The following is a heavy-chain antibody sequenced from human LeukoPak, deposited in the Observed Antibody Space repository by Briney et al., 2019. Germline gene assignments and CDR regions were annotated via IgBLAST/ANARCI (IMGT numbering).Heavy chain of an antibody. J-gene: IGHJ6*04. D-gene: IGHD2-21*02. V-gene: IGHV3-7*03. CDR2: IKQDGIEK. CDR1: GFTFSSYW. Sequence: PGGSLRLSCAASGFTFSSYWMTWVRQAPGKGLEWVANIKQDGIEKYYVDSVKGRFTISRDNAENSMYPQMNSLRAEGTAVYFCARALGVTPPYYFSYGMDVWGKGATVTVSS. CDR3: ARALGVTPPYYFSYGMDV.